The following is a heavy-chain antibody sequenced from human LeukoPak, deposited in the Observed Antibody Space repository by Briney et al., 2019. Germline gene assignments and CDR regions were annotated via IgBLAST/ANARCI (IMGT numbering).Heavy chain of an antibody. CDR1: GFTFSSYA. D-gene: IGHD3-22*01. V-gene: IGHV3-23*01. J-gene: IGHJ4*02. Sequence: GGSLRLSCAASGFTFSSYAMSWVRQAPGKGLEWVSAISGSGGSTYYADSVKGRFTISRDNSKNTLYLQMNSLRAEDMAVYYCAKGIDSSGYVFYFDYWGQGTLVTVSS. CDR2: ISGSGGST. CDR3: AKGIDSSGYVFYFDY.